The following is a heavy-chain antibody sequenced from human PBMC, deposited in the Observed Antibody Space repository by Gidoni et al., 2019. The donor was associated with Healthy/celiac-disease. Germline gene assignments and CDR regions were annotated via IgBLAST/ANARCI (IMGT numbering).Heavy chain of an antibody. D-gene: IGHD1-20*01. CDR2: ISSSGSTI. Sequence: EVQLVESGGGLVQPGGSLRLSCAASGFTFSSYEMNWVRQAPGKGLEWVSYISSSGSTIYYADSVKGRFTISRDNAKNSLYLQMNSLRAEDTAVYYCARDSDITGLFDYWGQGTLVTVSS. CDR1: GFTFSSYE. CDR3: ARDSDITGLFDY. J-gene: IGHJ4*02. V-gene: IGHV3-48*03.